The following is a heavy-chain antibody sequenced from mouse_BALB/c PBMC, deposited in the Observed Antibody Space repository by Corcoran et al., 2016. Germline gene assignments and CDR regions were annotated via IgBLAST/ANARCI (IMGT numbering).Heavy chain of an antibody. CDR1: GYTFTSYY. D-gene: IGHD2-1*01. J-gene: IGHJ2*01. CDR3: TRGTYGNSDY. Sequence: QVQLQQPGAELVKPGASVKLSCKASGYTFTSYYMYWVKQRPGQGLEWIGGINPSNGGTNFNEKFKSKATLTVDKSSSTAYMQLSSLTSEDSAVYYCTRGTYGNSDYWGQGTTLTVSS. V-gene: IGHV1S81*02. CDR2: INPSNGGT.